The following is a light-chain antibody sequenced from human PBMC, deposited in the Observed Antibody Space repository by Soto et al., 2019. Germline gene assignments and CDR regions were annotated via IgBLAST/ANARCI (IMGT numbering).Light chain of an antibody. CDR3: QQRHNWLT. CDR1: QSVSSS. Sequence: DIVLTQSPATLSLSSGERATLSCRASQSVSSSLAWYQQKYGQAPRLLIYDASNRASGIPARFSGSGSGTDFTLTISSLEPEDSAIYYCQQRHNWLTFGGGTKVDIK. CDR2: DAS. J-gene: IGKJ4*01. V-gene: IGKV3-11*01.